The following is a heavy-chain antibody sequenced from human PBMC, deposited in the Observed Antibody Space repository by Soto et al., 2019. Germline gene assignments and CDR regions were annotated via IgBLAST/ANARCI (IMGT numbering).Heavy chain of an antibody. D-gene: IGHD5-18*01. J-gene: IGHJ4*02. V-gene: IGHV4-34*01. CDR3: ARVRRGYSSPKYFDY. CDR1: GGSFSGYY. CDR2: INHSGST. Sequence: SETLSLTCAVYGGSFSGYYWSWIRQPPGKGLEWIGEINHSGSTNYNPSLKSRVTISVDTSKNQFSLKLSSVTAADTAVYYCARVRRGYSSPKYFDYWGQGTLVTVSS.